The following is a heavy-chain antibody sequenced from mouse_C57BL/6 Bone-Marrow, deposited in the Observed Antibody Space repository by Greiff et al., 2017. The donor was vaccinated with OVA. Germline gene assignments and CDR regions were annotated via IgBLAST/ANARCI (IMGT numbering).Heavy chain of an antibody. CDR3: ARWGLITTVVAVDY. D-gene: IGHD1-1*01. V-gene: IGHV1-81*01. CDR1: GYTFTSYG. J-gene: IGHJ2*01. CDR2: IYPRSGNT. Sequence: LVESGAELARPGASVKLSCKASGYTFTSYGISWVKQRTGQGLEWIGEIYPRSGNTYYNEKFKGKATLTADKSSSTAYMELRSLTSEDSAVYFCARWGLITTVVAVDYWGQGTTLTVSS.